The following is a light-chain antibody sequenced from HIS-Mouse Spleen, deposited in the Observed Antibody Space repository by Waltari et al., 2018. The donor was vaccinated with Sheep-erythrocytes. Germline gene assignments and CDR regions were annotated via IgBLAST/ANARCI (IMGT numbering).Light chain of an antibody. CDR2: EGS. CDR1: SSDVGSYNL. V-gene: IGLV2-23*01. CDR3: SSTPWV. Sequence: QSALTQPASVSGSPGQSITISCTGTSSDVGSYNLVSWYQQHPGKAPKLMIYEGSKRPSGVSNRFSGSKSGNTASLTISGLQAEDEADYAGSSTPWVFGGGTKLTVL. J-gene: IGLJ3*02.